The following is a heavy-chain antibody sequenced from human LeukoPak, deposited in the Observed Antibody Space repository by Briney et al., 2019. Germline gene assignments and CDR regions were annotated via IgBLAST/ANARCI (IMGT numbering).Heavy chain of an antibody. CDR2: IKQDGSEK. CDR1: RFTFSGYW. V-gene: IGHV3-7*04. CDR3: ARGRTSAWYWDS. D-gene: IGHD6-19*01. Sequence: GGSLRLSCAASRFTFSGYWMSWVRQAPGKGLEWLANIKQDGSEKYYLDSVRGRFTTSRDNVKNSLFLQMNSLRAEDTALYFCARGRTSAWYWDSWGQGTLVTVSS. J-gene: IGHJ4*02.